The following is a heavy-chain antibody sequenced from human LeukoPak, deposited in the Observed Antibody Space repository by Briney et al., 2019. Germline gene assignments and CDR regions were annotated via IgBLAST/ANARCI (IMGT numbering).Heavy chain of an antibody. J-gene: IGHJ3*02. CDR2: IYTRGTS. Sequence: SETLSLTCTVSGGSISSGSYYWSWIRQPAGKGLEWIGRIYTRGTSNYNPSLKSRVTISADTSKNQFSLKLSSVTAADTAVYYCARVGDYDSSGAAFDIWGQGTMVTVSS. CDR1: GGSISSGSYY. D-gene: IGHD3-22*01. CDR3: ARVGDYDSSGAAFDI. V-gene: IGHV4-61*02.